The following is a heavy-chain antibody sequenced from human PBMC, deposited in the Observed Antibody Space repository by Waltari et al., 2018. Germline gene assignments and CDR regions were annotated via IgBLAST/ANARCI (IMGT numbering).Heavy chain of an antibody. J-gene: IGHJ4*02. CDR3: ARGARGDGYNPRLSEYYFDY. D-gene: IGHD5-12*01. CDR1: GGTFSSYA. Sequence: QVQLVQSGAEVKKPGSSVKVSCKASGGTFSSYAISWVRQAPGQGLEWMGGIIPSFGTANYAQKFQGRVTITTDESTSTAYMELSSLRSEDTAVYYCARGARGDGYNPRLSEYYFDYWGQGTLVTVSS. CDR2: IIPSFGTA. V-gene: IGHV1-69*05.